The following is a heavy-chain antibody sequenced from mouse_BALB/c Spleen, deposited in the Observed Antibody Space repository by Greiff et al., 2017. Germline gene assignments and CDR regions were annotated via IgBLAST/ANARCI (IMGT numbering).Heavy chain of an antibody. V-gene: IGHV1-7*01. CDR2: INPSTGYT. CDR3: ARKDGNYGYAMDY. J-gene: IGHJ4*01. Sequence: QVQLQQSGAELAKPGASVKMSCKASGYTFTSYWMHWVKQRPGQGLEWIGYINPSTGYTEYNQKFKDKATLTADKSSSTAYMQLSSLTSEDSAVYYCARKDGNYGYAMDYWGQGTSVTVSS. CDR1: GYTFTSYW. D-gene: IGHD2-1*01.